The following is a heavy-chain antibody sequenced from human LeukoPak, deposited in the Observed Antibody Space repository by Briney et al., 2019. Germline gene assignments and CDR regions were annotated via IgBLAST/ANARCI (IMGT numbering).Heavy chain of an antibody. D-gene: IGHD6-13*01. CDR2: IRYDGSNK. CDR3: ARAGSGYTSPSDY. V-gene: IGHV3-30*02. J-gene: IGHJ4*02. Sequence: GGSLRLSCAASGFTFSSYGMHWVRQAPGKGLEWVAFIRYDGSNKYYADSVKGRFTISRDNSKNTLYLQMNRLRAEDTAVYYCARAGSGYTSPSDYWGQGTLVTVSS. CDR1: GFTFSSYG.